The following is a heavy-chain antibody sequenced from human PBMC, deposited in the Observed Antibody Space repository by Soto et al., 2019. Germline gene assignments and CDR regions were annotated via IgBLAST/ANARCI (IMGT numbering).Heavy chain of an antibody. CDR1: GYRFTTYR. V-gene: IGHV1-18*04. CDR2: CSTNSDYR. CDR3: AREDGYCTTTFCSTWFDP. D-gene: IGHD2-8*01. Sequence: ASVKVSCKASGYRFTTYRITWVRQAPGQGLEWMGSCSTNSDYRKYAQKFQDRVTMTTDASTTTAYMELRSLRSDDTAVYFCAREDGYCTTTFCSTWFDPWGQGSQVTVS. J-gene: IGHJ5*02.